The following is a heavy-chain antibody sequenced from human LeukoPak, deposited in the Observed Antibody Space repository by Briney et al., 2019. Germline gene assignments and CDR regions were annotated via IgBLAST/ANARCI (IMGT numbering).Heavy chain of an antibody. J-gene: IGHJ6*03. V-gene: IGHV3-64*01. CDR1: GFTFSSYA. CDR3: ARDRSCSGSSCYSFPYMDV. Sequence: GGSLRLSCAASGFTFSSYAMHWVRQAPGKGLEYGSAISSNGGSTYYANSVKGRFTISRDNSKNTLYLQMGSLRAEDMAVYYCARDRSCSGSSCYSFPYMDVWGKGTTVTISS. D-gene: IGHD2-15*01. CDR2: ISSNGGST.